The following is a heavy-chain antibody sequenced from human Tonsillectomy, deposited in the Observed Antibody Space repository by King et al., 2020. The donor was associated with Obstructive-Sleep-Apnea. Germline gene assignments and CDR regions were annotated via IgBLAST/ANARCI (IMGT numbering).Heavy chain of an antibody. V-gene: IGHV4-39*07. CDR3: AQFIINNDNSGRSDY. CDR1: GGSISSSSYY. D-gene: IGHD4-23*01. CDR2: MYYSGST. Sequence: LQLQESGPGLVKPSETLSLTCTVSGGSISSSSYYWGWIRQPPGKGLEWIGSMYYSGSTYYNPSLKSRVTMSVDTSKNQFSLKMSSVTAADTAFYYCAQFIINNDNSGRSDYWGQGTLVTVSS. J-gene: IGHJ4*02.